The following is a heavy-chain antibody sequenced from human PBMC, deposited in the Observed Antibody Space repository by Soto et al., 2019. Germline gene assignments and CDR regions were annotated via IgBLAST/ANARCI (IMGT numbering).Heavy chain of an antibody. V-gene: IGHV4-39*01. Sequence: SETLSLTCTVSGGSISSSSYYWGWIRQPPGKGLEWIGSIYYSGSTYYNPSLKSRVTISVDTSKNQFSLKLSSVTAADTAVYYCARQDSSSWTYFDYWAQGTLVPVSS. J-gene: IGHJ4*02. D-gene: IGHD6-13*01. CDR2: IYYSGST. CDR3: ARQDSSSWTYFDY. CDR1: GGSISSSSYY.